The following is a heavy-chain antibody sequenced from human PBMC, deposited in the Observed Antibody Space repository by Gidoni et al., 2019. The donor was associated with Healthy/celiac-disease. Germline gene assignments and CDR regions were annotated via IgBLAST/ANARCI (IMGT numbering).Heavy chain of an antibody. Sequence: QVQLVESGGGVVQPGMSLILSCAASGFTFSSSGMHWVRQAPGKGLEWVAVIWYDGSNKDYEDSGKGRFTISRDNYKNTLYLQMNSRRAEDTAVYYCARDMKGRGIAAAGVFDYWGQGTLVTVSS. CDR3: ARDMKGRGIAAAGVFDY. CDR1: GFTFSSSG. V-gene: IGHV3-33*01. CDR2: IWYDGSNK. D-gene: IGHD6-13*01. J-gene: IGHJ4*02.